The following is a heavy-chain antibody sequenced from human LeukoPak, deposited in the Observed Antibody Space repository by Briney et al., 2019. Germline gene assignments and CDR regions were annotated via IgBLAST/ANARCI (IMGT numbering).Heavy chain of an antibody. V-gene: IGHV1-24*01. D-gene: IGHD3-9*01. CDR2: LDPEDGET. J-gene: IGHJ4*02. CDR1: GYTLTELS. CDR3: AKVLRYFDWFNDY. Sequence: ASVKVSCKVSGYTLTELSMHWVRQAPGKGLEWMGGLDPEDGETIYAQKFQGRVTMTEDTSTDTAYMELSSLRSEDTAVYYCAKVLRYFDWFNDYWGQGTLVTVSS.